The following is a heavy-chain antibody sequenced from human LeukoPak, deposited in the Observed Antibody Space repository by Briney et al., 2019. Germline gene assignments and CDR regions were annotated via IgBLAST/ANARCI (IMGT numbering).Heavy chain of an antibody. CDR2: IWYDGRNK. J-gene: IGHJ4*02. D-gene: IGHD3-10*01. CDR3: ARYYGSGSVGGFDY. CDR1: GFTFSSYG. Sequence: GGSLRLSCAASGFTFSSYGMHWVRQAPGKGLEWVAVIWYDGRNKFYADSLKGRFTISRDNSKNTLYLQMNSLRAEDTAVYYCARYYGSGSVGGFDYWGRGTLVTVSS. V-gene: IGHV3-33*01.